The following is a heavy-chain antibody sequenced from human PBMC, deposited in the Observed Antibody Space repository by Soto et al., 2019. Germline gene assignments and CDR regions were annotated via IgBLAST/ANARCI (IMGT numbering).Heavy chain of an antibody. Sequence: RQHPGKGLEWIGYIYYSGSTYYNPSLKSRVTISVDTSKNQFSLKLSSVTAADTAVYYCARVGHPYYYYYGMDVWGQGTTVTVSS. CDR2: IYYSGST. CDR3: ARVGHPYYYYYGMDV. V-gene: IGHV4-31*02. J-gene: IGHJ6*02.